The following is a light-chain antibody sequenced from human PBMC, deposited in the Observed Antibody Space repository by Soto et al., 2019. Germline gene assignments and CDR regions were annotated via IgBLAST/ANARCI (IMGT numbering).Light chain of an antibody. CDR2: AAS. V-gene: IGKV1D-8*03. CDR1: QGISSY. CDR3: QKYNIAPSWT. Sequence: VILMTQSPSLLSASTGDRVTISFRMSQGISSYLAWYQQKPGKAPELLIYAASTLQSGVPSRFSGSGSGTDFTPSISSLQPEDVATYYCQKYNIAPSWTFGQGTKVDIK. J-gene: IGKJ1*01.